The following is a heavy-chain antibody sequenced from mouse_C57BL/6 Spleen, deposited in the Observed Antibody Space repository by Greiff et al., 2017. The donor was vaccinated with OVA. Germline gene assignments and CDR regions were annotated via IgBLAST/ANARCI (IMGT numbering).Heavy chain of an antibody. CDR2: IYPGDGDT. CDR3: AGFGYYYGSSLYAMDY. J-gene: IGHJ4*01. CDR1: GYAFSSYW. V-gene: IGHV1-80*01. Sequence: QVHVKQSGAELVKPGASVKISCKASGYAFSSYWMNWVKQRPGKGLEWIGQIYPGDGDTNYNGKFKGKATLTADKSSSTAYMQLSSLTSEDSAVYFCAGFGYYYGSSLYAMDYWGKGTSVTVSS. D-gene: IGHD1-1*01.